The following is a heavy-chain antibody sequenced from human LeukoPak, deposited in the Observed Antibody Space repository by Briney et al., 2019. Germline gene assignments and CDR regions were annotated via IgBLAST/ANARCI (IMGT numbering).Heavy chain of an antibody. D-gene: IGHD6-13*01. V-gene: IGHV4-39*01. J-gene: IGHJ4*02. Sequence: SETLSLTCTVSGGSISSSSYSWGCIRQPPGKGLEWIGSIYYSGSTNYNPSLESRVTISVDTSKNQFSLKLSSVTAADTAVYFCARPGIAATGAFDCWGQGTLVTVSS. CDR2: IYYSGST. CDR1: GGSISSSSYS. CDR3: ARPGIAATGAFDC.